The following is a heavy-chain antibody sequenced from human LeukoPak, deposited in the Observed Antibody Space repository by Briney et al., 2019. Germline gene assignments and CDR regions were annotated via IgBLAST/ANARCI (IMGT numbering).Heavy chain of an antibody. D-gene: IGHD6-19*01. CDR3: ARRQWGAVGLDY. CDR2: IYRSGST. Sequence: SETLSLTCTVSGDSVSSTHWWSWVRQPPGKGLEWIGEIYRSGSTNDNPSLKSRVTVSADQSKNQFSLKLTSVTAADTAVYYCARRQWGAVGLDYWGQGTLVTVSS. CDR1: GDSVSSTHW. V-gene: IGHV4-4*02. J-gene: IGHJ4*02.